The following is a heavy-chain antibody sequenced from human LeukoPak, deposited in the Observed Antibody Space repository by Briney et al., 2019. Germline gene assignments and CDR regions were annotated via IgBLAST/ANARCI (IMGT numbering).Heavy chain of an antibody. CDR3: AKDDRNYAGAFDI. D-gene: IGHD1-7*01. CDR1: GFTFSSYS. CDR2: ISSSSSYI. Sequence: PGGSLRLSCAASGFTFSSYSMNWVRQAPGKGLEWVSSISSSSSYIYYADSVKGRFTISRDNSKNTLYLQMNSLRAEDTAVYYCAKDDRNYAGAFDIWGQGTMVTVSS. J-gene: IGHJ3*02. V-gene: IGHV3-21*01.